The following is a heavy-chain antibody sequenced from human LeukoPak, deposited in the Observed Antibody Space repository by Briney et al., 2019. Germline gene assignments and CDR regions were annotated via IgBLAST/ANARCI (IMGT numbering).Heavy chain of an antibody. Sequence: GASVKVSCKASGYTFTGYYMHWVRQAPGQGLEWMGIINPSGGSTSYAQKFLGRVTMTRDMSTSTVYMELSSLRSEDTAVYYCARGGHRLGVEYQLLYYYYYYMDVWGKGTTVTVSS. J-gene: IGHJ6*03. CDR3: ARGGHRLGVEYQLLYYYYYYMDV. CDR2: INPSGGST. D-gene: IGHD2-2*01. V-gene: IGHV1-46*01. CDR1: GYTFTGYY.